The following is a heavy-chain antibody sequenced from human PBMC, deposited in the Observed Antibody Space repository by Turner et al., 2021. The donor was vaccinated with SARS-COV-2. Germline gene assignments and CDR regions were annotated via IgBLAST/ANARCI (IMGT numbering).Heavy chain of an antibody. CDR2: ISSRISYI. CDR3: ARGDDFWSGYSNYGMDV. J-gene: IGHJ6*02. CDR1: GFTLSSYS. V-gene: IGHV3-21*01. Sequence: EVQLVESGGGLVKPGGSLRLSCAASGFTLSSYSMNWVRQAPGKGLEWVSSISSRISYIYYADSVKGRFTISRDNAKNSLYLQMNSLRAEDTAVYYCARGDDFWSGYSNYGMDVWGQGTTVTVSS. D-gene: IGHD3-3*01.